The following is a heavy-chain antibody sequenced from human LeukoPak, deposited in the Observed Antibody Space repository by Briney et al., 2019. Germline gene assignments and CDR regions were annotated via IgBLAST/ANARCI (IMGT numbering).Heavy chain of an antibody. CDR2: IYYSGST. Sequence: SETLSLTCTVSGGSISSSSYYWGWIRQPPGKVLGWLGSIYYSGSTYYNPSLKSRVTISVDASKNQFSLKLSSVTAADTAVYCCARLDNNAWYYAFDIWSQGTMVTVSS. V-gene: IGHV4-39*01. J-gene: IGHJ3*02. CDR3: ARLDNNAWYYAFDI. CDR1: GGSISSSSYY. D-gene: IGHD6-19*01.